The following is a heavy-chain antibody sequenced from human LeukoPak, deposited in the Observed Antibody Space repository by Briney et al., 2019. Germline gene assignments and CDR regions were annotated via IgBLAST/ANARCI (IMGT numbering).Heavy chain of an antibody. CDR2: IDPSDSYT. D-gene: IGHD1-26*01. Sequence: GESLKISCKGSGYSFTSYWISWVRQMPGKGLECMGRIDPSDSYTKYSPSFQGHVTISGDESISTAYLQWSSLKASDTAMYYCARHFLGELPDMDVWGQGTTATVSS. J-gene: IGHJ6*02. CDR3: ARHFLGELPDMDV. CDR1: GYSFTSYW. V-gene: IGHV5-10-1*01.